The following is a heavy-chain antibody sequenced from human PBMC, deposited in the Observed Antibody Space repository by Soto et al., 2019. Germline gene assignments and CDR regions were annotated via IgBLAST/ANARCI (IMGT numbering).Heavy chain of an antibody. V-gene: IGHV4-4*07. CDR1: GGAISSFY. CDR3: ARVAFWYFGMDV. Sequence: QVQLQESGPGLVKPSETLSLTCSVPGGAISSFYWSWVRQPAGKGLEWIGRVFSSGSTNYNASLKSRVSMSIDTSKNEVSLTLRSVTAADTAVYYCARVAFWYFGMDVWGPGTTVTVSS. D-gene: IGHD3-3*02. CDR2: VFSSGST. J-gene: IGHJ6*02.